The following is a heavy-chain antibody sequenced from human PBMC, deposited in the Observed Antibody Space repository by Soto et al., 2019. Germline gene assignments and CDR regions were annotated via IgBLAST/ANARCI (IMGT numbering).Heavy chain of an antibody. Sequence: GALRLSGAASGFTFSSYGMHWVRQGPGKGLEWVAVIWYDGSNKYYADSVKGRFTISRDNSKNTLYLQMNSLRAEDTAVYYCARVGGDTAMVSYYYYGMDVWGQGTTVTVSS. D-gene: IGHD5-18*01. CDR1: GFTFSSYG. J-gene: IGHJ6*02. CDR2: IWYDGSNK. CDR3: ARVGGDTAMVSYYYYGMDV. V-gene: IGHV3-33*01.